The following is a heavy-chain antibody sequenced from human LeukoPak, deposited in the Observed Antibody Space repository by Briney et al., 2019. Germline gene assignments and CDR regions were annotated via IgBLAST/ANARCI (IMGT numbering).Heavy chain of an antibody. V-gene: IGHV3-48*01. J-gene: IGHJ5*02. CDR2: INSISQTI. Sequence: GGSLRLSCVASGFTFSACAMNWVRQAPGRGLEWVSYINSISQTIYYADSVKGRFTISRDNAKNSLFLQMNSLRPEDTAVYYCVRGSSGTAVRGISWAWFDPWGQGTLVTVSS. D-gene: IGHD3-10*01. CDR1: GFTFSACA. CDR3: VRGSSGTAVRGISWAWFDP.